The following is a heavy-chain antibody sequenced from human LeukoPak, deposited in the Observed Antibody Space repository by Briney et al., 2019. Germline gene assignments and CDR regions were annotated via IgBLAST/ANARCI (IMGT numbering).Heavy chain of an antibody. CDR2: IVVGSGNT. CDR3: AADGPTTRFDY. CDR1: GFTFTSSA. V-gene: IGHV1-58*01. Sequence: GASVKVSCEASGFTFTSSAVQWVQQARGQRLEWIGWIVVGSGNTNYAQKFQERVTITRDMSTSTAYMELSSLRSEDTAVYYCAADGPTTRFDYWGQGTLVTVSS. J-gene: IGHJ4*02. D-gene: IGHD4-17*01.